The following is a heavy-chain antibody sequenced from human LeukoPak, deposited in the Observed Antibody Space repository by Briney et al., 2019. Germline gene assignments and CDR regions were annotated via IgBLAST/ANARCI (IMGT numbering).Heavy chain of an antibody. D-gene: IGHD3-3*01. V-gene: IGHV1-8*03. CDR2: MNPNSGNT. Sequence: ASVKVSCKASGYTFTSYDINWVRQATGQGLEWVGWMNPNSGNTGYAQKFQGRVTITRNTSISTAYMELSSLRSEDTAVYYCARGQDDFWSGYYFRAFDIWGQGTMVTVSS. CDR1: GYTFTSYD. CDR3: ARGQDDFWSGYYFRAFDI. J-gene: IGHJ3*02.